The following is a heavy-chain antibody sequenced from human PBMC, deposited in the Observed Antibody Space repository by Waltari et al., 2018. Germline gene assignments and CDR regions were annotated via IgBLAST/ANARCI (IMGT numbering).Heavy chain of an antibody. V-gene: IGHV4-34*01. CDR1: GGSFSGYY. CDR2: INHSGST. CDR3: ARAPMVRGVSFDY. D-gene: IGHD3-10*01. Sequence: QVQLQQWGAGLLKPSETLSLTCAVYGGSFSGYYWSWIRQPPGKGLEWIGEINHSGSTNYNPSLKSRVTISVDTAKNQFSLKLSSVTAADTAVYYCARAPMVRGVSFDYWGQGTLVTVSS. J-gene: IGHJ4*02.